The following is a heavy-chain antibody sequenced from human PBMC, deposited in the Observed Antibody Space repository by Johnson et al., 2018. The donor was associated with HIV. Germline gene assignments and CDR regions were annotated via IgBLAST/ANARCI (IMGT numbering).Heavy chain of an antibody. D-gene: IGHD1-26*01. J-gene: IGHJ3*02. V-gene: IGHV3-11*04. Sequence: QVQLVESGGGLVQPGGSLRLSCAASGFTVSSNYMSWVRQAPGKGLEWVSYISSSGSTIYYADSVKGRFTTSRDNAKNSLYLQMNSLRAEDTAGYYCARSIVGAIVDAFDMWGQATMVTVSS. CDR1: GFTVSSNY. CDR2: ISSSGSTI. CDR3: ARSIVGAIVDAFDM.